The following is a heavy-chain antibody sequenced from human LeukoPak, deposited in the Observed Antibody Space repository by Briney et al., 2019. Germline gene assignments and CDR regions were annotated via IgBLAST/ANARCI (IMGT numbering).Heavy chain of an antibody. D-gene: IGHD3-3*02. CDR2: SYSGGDT. CDR3: ARSPVLERSDWSFAD. J-gene: IGHJ4*02. CDR1: GFTVRRNY. V-gene: IGHV3-53*01. Sequence: PGGSLRLSCAASGFTVRRNYMSWVRQAPGKGLEWVSVSYSGGDTYYPDSVKGRFTVSRDNPKNTVYLQMNSLRAEDTAVYFCARSPVLERSDWSFADWGQGTLVTVSS.